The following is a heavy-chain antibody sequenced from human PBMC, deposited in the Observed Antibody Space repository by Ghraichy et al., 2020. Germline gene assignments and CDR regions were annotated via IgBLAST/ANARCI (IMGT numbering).Heavy chain of an antibody. CDR1: GGSFSGYY. J-gene: IGHJ2*01. CDR2: INHSGST. CDR3: ARAPRGERYFDL. D-gene: IGHD3-16*01. Sequence: SETLSLTCAVYGGSFSGYYWSWIRQPPGKGLEWIGEINHSGSTNYNPSLKSRVTISVDTSKNQFSLKLSSVTAADTAVYYCARAPRGERYFDLWGRGTLVTVSS. V-gene: IGHV4-34*01.